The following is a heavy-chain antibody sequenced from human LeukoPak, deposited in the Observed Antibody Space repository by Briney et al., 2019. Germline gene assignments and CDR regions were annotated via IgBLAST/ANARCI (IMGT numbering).Heavy chain of an antibody. V-gene: IGHV1-18*01. D-gene: IGHD3-22*01. CDR3: ARGFPPRRNYDSSGYYSYYFDH. Sequence: ASVKVSCKASGYTFTSYGISWVRQAPGQGLEWMGWISAYNGYTHFAQKFQGRVTMTTDTSTSTAYMELRSLRSDDTAVYYCARGFPPRRNYDSSGYYSYYFDHWGQGTLVTVS. CDR1: GYTFTSYG. CDR2: ISAYNGYT. J-gene: IGHJ4*02.